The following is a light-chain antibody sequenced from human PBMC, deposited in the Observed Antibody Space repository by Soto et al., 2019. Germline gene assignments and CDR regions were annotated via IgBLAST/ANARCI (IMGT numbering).Light chain of an antibody. CDR2: KVD. CDR3: SSYTTVPSPQWV. J-gene: IGLJ3*02. CDR1: SSDLGGLNY. V-gene: IGLV2-14*01. Sequence: QAVLTQPACVSGSPGQSITIPCSGRSSDLGGLNYVSWYQQHPGKVPKLIIYKVDNRPSGISDRFSASKSGNTASLTISGLQAEDEAHYYCSSYTTVPSPQWVFAGGTKLTVL.